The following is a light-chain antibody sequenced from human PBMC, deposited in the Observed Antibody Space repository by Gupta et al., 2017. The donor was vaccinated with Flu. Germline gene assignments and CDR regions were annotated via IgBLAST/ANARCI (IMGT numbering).Light chain of an antibody. CDR3: AAWDDTFNGWV. V-gene: IGLV1-44*01. CDR2: AND. CDR1: NSNIGRKT. J-gene: IGLJ3*02. Sequence: QSVLAQAPSASGTPGQRVTISCSGSNSNIGRKTVNWYQQLPGTSPKLLIYANDQRSSGVPDRFSGFKSGTSASLVISGLQSEDVADYYCAAWDDTFNGWVFGGGTKLTVL.